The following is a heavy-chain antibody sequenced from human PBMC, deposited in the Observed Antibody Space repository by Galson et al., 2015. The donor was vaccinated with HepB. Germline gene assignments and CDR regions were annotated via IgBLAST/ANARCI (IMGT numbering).Heavy chain of an antibody. Sequence: SVKVSCKASADIFNKYAISWLRQAPGQRPEWMAGIIPMYGTSNYIMPLHGRVTMTADKSTTTVHMELRSLTSEDTAVYYCASGRTPNYWYFDLWGRGTVVTVSS. J-gene: IGHJ2*01. D-gene: IGHD1-26*01. CDR1: ADIFNKYA. V-gene: IGHV1-69*06. CDR2: IIPMYGTS. CDR3: ASGRTPNYWYFDL.